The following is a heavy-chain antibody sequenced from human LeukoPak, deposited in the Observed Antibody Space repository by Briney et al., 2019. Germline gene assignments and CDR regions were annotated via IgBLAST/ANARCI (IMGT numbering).Heavy chain of an antibody. D-gene: IGHD3-16*02. CDR3: ASGYYDYVWGSYRYGLDY. Sequence: ASVTVSCKASGYTFTGYYMHWVRQAPGQGLEWMGWINPNSGGTNYAQKFQGRVTMTGDTSISTAYMELSRLRSDDTAVYYCASGYYDYVWGSYRYGLDYWGQGTLVTVSS. CDR1: GYTFTGYY. V-gene: IGHV1-2*02. CDR2: INPNSGGT. J-gene: IGHJ4*02.